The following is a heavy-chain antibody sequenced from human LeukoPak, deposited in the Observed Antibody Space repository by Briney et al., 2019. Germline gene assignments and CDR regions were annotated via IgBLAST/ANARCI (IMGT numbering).Heavy chain of an antibody. J-gene: IGHJ3*02. V-gene: IGHV3-30-3*01. CDR1: GFTFSSYA. CDR2: ISYDGSNK. CDR3: TRGYSGSDVYAFDI. Sequence: GGSLRLSCAASGFTFSSYAMHWVRQAPGKGLEWVAVISYDGSNKYYADSVKGRFTISRDDSKKSLYLEMNSLKIEDTAVYYCTRGYSGSDVYAFDIWGQGTMVTVSS. D-gene: IGHD1-26*01.